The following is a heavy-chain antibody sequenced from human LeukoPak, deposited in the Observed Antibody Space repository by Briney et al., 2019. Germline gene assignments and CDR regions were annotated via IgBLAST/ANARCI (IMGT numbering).Heavy chain of an antibody. V-gene: IGHV3-21*01. D-gene: IGHD3-22*01. CDR1: GFTFSSYS. CDR3: ARDQPLDYYDSSGYYSN. J-gene: IGHJ4*02. CDR2: ISSSSSYI. Sequence: GGSLRLSCAASGFTFSSYSMNWVRQAPGKGLGWVSSISSSSSYIYYADSVKGRFTISRDNAKNSLYLQMNSLRAEDTAVYYCARDQPLDYYDSSGYYSNWGQGTLVTVSS.